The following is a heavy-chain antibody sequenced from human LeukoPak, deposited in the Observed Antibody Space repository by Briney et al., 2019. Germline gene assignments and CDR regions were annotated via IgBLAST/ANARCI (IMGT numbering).Heavy chain of an antibody. V-gene: IGHV3-30*01. J-gene: IGHJ4*02. CDR1: GFTFSSYS. CDR3: ARGGGSGAYLIDS. Sequence: GGSLRLSCAASGFTFSSYSMHWARQAPGKGLEWVALMSNDGGNIKYAESVKGRFTISRDNSKNTLYLQMNSLRDEDTAVYFCARGGGSGAYLIDSWGQGTLVTVSS. CDR2: MSNDGGNI. D-gene: IGHD3-3*01.